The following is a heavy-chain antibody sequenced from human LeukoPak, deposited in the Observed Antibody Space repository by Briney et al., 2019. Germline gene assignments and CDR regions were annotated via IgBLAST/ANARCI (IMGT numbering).Heavy chain of an antibody. Sequence: GSLRLSCAASGFTFSSYEMNWVRQAPGKGLEWIGSIYKTGSTNYSPSLKSRVFISVDTSNNQFSLNLSSVTAADTAVYFCTRHQTNNYGPGTPFDFWGQGTLVSVSS. CDR3: TRHQTNNYGPGTPFDF. CDR2: IYKTGST. V-gene: IGHV4-39*01. J-gene: IGHJ4*02. CDR1: GFTFSSYE. D-gene: IGHD3-10*01.